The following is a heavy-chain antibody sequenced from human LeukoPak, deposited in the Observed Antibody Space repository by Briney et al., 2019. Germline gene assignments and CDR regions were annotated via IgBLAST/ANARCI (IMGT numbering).Heavy chain of an antibody. CDR3: ARDPDIVVVPAAD. J-gene: IGHJ4*02. D-gene: IGHD2-2*01. V-gene: IGHV4-38-2*02. CDR1: GYSISSGYY. CDR2: IYHSGST. Sequence: SETLSLTCTVSGYSISSGYYGGWIRHPPGKGLEWIGSIYHSGSTYYNPSLKSRVTISVDTSKNQFSLKLSSVTAADTAVYYCARDPDIVVVPAADWGQGTLVTVSS.